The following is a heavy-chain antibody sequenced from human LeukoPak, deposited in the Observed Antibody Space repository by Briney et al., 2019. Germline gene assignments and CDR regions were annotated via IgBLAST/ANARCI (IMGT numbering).Heavy chain of an antibody. Sequence: ESLKISCKGSGYSFTSYWIGWVRQMPGKGLEWMGIIYPGDSDTRYSPSYQGQVTISADKSISTAYLQWSSLKASDTAMYYCARRGSSGWYVDYYYYGMDVWGQGTTVTVSS. CDR1: GYSFTSYW. J-gene: IGHJ6*02. V-gene: IGHV5-51*01. CDR3: ARRGSSGWYVDYYYYGMDV. D-gene: IGHD6-19*01. CDR2: IYPGDSDT.